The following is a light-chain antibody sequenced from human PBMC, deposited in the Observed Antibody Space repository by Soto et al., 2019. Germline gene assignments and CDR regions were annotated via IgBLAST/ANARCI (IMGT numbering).Light chain of an antibody. Sequence: EIVLSQSPATLSLSPGERATLSCGASQSVRSRYLAWFQQKPGLAPRLLIYDASTRDTGIPDRFSGSGSGTDVILTICRLEPEDFAVYYCQQYGSSPLTFGGGTKVEIK. CDR3: QQYGSSPLT. J-gene: IGKJ4*01. CDR2: DAS. CDR1: QSVRSRY. V-gene: IGKV3D-20*01.